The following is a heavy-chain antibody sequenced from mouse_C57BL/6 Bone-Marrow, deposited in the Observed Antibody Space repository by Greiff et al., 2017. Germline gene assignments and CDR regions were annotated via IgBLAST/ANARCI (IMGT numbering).Heavy chain of an antibody. Sequence: QVQLQQPGAELVKPGASVKMSCKASGYTFTSYWITWVKQRPGQGLVWIGDIYPGSGSTNYNEKFKSKATLTVDTSSSTAYMQLSSLTSEDSAVYYCARRPSNWPGAMDYWGQGTSVTVSS. CDR1: GYTFTSYW. J-gene: IGHJ4*01. CDR2: IYPGSGST. CDR3: ARRPSNWPGAMDY. D-gene: IGHD4-1*01. V-gene: IGHV1-55*01.